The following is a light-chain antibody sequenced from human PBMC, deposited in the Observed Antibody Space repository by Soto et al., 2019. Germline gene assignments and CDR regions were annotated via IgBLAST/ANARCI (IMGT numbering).Light chain of an antibody. Sequence: QSALTQPASVSGSPGQSITITCTGTRSDVGAYDYVSWYQQHPGEVPKLMIFDVSDRPSGVSNRFSGSKSGNTASLTISGLQDEDEADYYCSSFTTSTSYVFGAGTKLTVL. CDR2: DVS. V-gene: IGLV2-14*03. CDR3: SSFTTSTSYV. J-gene: IGLJ1*01. CDR1: RSDVGAYDY.